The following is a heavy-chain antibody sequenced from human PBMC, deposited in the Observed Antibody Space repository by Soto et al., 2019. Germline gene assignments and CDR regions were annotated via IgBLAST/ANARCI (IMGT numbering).Heavy chain of an antibody. J-gene: IGHJ5*02. CDR1: GFTFSSYA. D-gene: IGHD3-10*01. CDR3: AKDRLALWFGELDNWFDP. V-gene: IGHV3-23*01. Sequence: GGSLRLSCAASGFTFSSYAMSWVRQAPGKGLEWVSAISGSGGSTYYADSVKGRFTNSRDNSKKKLYLQMNSLRAEDTAVYYCAKDRLALWFGELDNWFDPWGQGTLVTVSS. CDR2: ISGSGGST.